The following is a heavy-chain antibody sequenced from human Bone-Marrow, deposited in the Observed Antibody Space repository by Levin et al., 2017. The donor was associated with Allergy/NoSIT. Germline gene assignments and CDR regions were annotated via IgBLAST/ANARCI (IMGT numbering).Heavy chain of an antibody. J-gene: IGHJ4*02. Sequence: SQTLSLTCTVSGDSSSHSYWSWFRQSPGRGLEWIGYINDSGSSANYNPSLNSRVTMSRDTSRSQFSLKLSSVTAADTAVYYCARDQLWVGELFTDYWGQGILVTVSS. D-gene: IGHD3-10*01. CDR2: INDSGSSA. CDR1: GDSSSHSY. CDR3: ARDQLWVGELFTDY. V-gene: IGHV4-59*01.